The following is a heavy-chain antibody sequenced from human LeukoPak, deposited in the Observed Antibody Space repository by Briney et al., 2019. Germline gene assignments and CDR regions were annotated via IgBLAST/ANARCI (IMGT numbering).Heavy chain of an antibody. D-gene: IGHD5-24*01. CDR3: ARDGRLRWLQFNAFDI. CDR1: GFTFSSYS. V-gene: IGHV3-48*04. Sequence: GGSLRLSCAASGFTFSSYSMNWVRQAPGKGLEWVSYISSSSSTIYYADSVKGRFTISRDNAKNSLYLQMNSLRAEDTAVYYCARDGRLRWLQFNAFDIGGKGKMVTVS. J-gene: IGHJ3*02. CDR2: ISSSSSTI.